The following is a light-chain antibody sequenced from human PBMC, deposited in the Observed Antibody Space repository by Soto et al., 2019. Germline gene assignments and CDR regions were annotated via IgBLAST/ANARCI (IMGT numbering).Light chain of an antibody. V-gene: IGLV1-44*01. CDR1: SSNIGRNA. Sequence: QSVLTQPPSASGAPGQRVTISCSGSSSNIGRNAVNWYRQLPGAAPRLLIYTNDLRPSGVPDRFSASRSGTSASLAISGLQSEDEANFYCATWDASLDGPVFGGGTKLTVL. CDR3: ATWDASLDGPV. J-gene: IGLJ2*01. CDR2: TND.